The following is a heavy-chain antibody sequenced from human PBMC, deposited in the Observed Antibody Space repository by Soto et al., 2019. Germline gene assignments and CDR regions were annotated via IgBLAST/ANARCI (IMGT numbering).Heavy chain of an antibody. Sequence: GGSLRLSCAASGFTFSSYAMHWVRQAPGKGLEWVAVISYDGSNKYYADSVKGRFTISRDNSKNTLYLQMNSLRAEDTAVYYCARATWLGYCSGGSCPPSFYYYYGMDVWGQGTTVTVSS. D-gene: IGHD2-15*01. CDR2: ISYDGSNK. V-gene: IGHV3-30-3*01. CDR1: GFTFSSYA. J-gene: IGHJ6*02. CDR3: ARATWLGYCSGGSCPPSFYYYYGMDV.